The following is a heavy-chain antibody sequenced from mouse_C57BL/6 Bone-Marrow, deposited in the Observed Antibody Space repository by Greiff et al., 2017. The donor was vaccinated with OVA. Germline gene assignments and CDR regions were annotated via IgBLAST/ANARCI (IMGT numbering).Heavy chain of an antibody. J-gene: IGHJ1*03. Sequence: VKLQQPGAELVKPGASVKLSCKASGYTFTSYWMHWVKQRPGQGLEWIGMIHPNSGSTNYNEKFKSKATLTVDKSSSTAYMQLSSLTSEDSAVYYCARYPNWDVLYWYFDVWGTGTTVTVSS. CDR3: ARYPNWDVLYWYFDV. V-gene: IGHV1-64*01. CDR2: IHPNSGST. CDR1: GYTFTSYW. D-gene: IGHD4-1*02.